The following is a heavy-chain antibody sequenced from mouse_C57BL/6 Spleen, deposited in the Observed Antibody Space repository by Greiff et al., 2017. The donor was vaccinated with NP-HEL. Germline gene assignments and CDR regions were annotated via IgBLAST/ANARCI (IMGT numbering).Heavy chain of an antibody. CDR3: ARMGTYYSNYGVDY. D-gene: IGHD2-5*01. CDR1: GYTFTSYW. V-gene: IGHV1-55*01. CDR2: IYPGSGST. J-gene: IGHJ2*01. Sequence: QVQLQHPGAELVKPGASVKMSCKASGYTFTSYWITWVKQRPGQGLEWIGDIYPGSGSTNYNEKFKSKATLTVDTSSSTAYMQLSSLTSEDSAVYYCARMGTYYSNYGVDYWGQGTTLTVSS.